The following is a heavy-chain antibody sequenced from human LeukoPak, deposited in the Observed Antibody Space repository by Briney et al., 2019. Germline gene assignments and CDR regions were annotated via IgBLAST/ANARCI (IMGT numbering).Heavy chain of an antibody. V-gene: IGHV4-59*08. CDR3: ARRLSGGYFDL. Sequence: SETLSLTCTVSGGSISSHYWSWIRLPPGKGLEWIGCIYYSGSTSYNPSLKSRVTISVDTSKNQFSLKLSSVTAADTAVYYCARRLSGGYFDLWGRGALVTVSS. CDR2: IYYSGST. CDR1: GGSISSHY. J-gene: IGHJ2*01. D-gene: IGHD4/OR15-4a*01.